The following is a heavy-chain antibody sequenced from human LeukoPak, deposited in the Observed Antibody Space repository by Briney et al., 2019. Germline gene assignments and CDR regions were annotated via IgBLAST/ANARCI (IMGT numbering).Heavy chain of an antibody. Sequence: SETLSLTCTVSSGSIRSDYWSWIRQPPGKGLEWIGYIYYSGSTNYNPSLKSRVTISVDTSKNQFSLKLSSVTAADTAVYYCARAGYGSSWYFDYWGQGTLVTVSS. CDR3: ARAGYGSSWYFDY. CDR2: IYYSGST. J-gene: IGHJ4*02. D-gene: IGHD6-13*01. V-gene: IGHV4-59*01. CDR1: SGSIRSDY.